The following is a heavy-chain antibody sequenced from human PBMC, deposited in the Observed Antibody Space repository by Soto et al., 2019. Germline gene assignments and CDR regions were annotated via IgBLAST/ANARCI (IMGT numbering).Heavy chain of an antibody. D-gene: IGHD3-3*01. CDR1: GFTFSSYA. CDR3: ARYYGGPVTXXXXRLFDY. CDR2: ISYDGSNK. V-gene: IGHV3-30-3*01. J-gene: IGHJ4*02. Sequence: LRLSCAASGFTFSSYAMHWVAQAPGKGLEWVAVISYDGSNKYYADSVKVRFTISRDNSKNTLYLQMNSLRAEDTAVYYCARYYGGPVTXXXXRLFDYWGQGTLVTVSS.